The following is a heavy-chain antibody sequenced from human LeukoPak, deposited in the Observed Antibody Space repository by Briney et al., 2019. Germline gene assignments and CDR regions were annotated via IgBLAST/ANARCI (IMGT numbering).Heavy chain of an antibody. Sequence: QSGGSLRLSCAASELTFSTYWMSWIRQAPGKGLEWVANIKQDGSEKYYADSVEGRFTISRDNVKNSLCLHMNNLRVEDTAVYYCARDFSYFDPWGQGTLVTVSS. V-gene: IGHV3-7*01. CDR1: ELTFSTYW. D-gene: IGHD3-10*01. CDR2: IKQDGSEK. J-gene: IGHJ5*02. CDR3: ARDFSYFDP.